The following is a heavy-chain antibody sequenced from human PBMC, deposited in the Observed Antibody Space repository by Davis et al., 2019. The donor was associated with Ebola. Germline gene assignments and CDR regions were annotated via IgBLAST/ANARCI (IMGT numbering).Heavy chain of an antibody. CDR2: IYSGGST. CDR3: ARALGAFDY. D-gene: IGHD1-26*01. J-gene: IGHJ4*02. Sequence: GEYLKIPCAAPGFTVSSNYMSWVRQAPEKGLEWVSVIYSGGSTYYADSVKGRFTISRDNSKNTLYLQMNSLRAEDTAVYYCARALGAFDYWGQGTLVTVSS. CDR1: GFTVSSNY. V-gene: IGHV3-66*01.